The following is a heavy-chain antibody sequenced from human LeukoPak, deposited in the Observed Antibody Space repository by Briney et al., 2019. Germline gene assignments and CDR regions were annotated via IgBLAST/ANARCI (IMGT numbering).Heavy chain of an antibody. D-gene: IGHD3-22*01. Sequence: ASVKVSCKASGGTFSSYAISWVRQAPGQGLEWMGGIIPIFGTANYAQKFQGRVTITTDESTSTAYMELSSLRADDTAVYFCARCCYDSNGYYYSNLGFDYWGQGTLVTVSS. J-gene: IGHJ4*02. CDR2: IIPIFGTA. V-gene: IGHV1-69*05. CDR1: GGTFSSYA. CDR3: ARCCYDSNGYYYSNLGFDY.